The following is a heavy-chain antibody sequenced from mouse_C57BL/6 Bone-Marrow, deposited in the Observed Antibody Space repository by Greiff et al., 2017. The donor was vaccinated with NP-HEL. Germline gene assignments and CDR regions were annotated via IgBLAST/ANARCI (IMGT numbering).Heavy chain of an antibody. D-gene: IGHD2-4*01. Sequence: EVQLVESGGGLVKPGGSLKLSCAASGFTFSDYGMHWVRQAPEKGLEWVAYISSGSSTIYYADTVKGRFTISRDNAKNTLFLQMTSLRSEDTAMYYCARGGNDYDLDYWGQGTSVTVSS. CDR3: ARGGNDYDLDY. CDR2: ISSGSSTI. V-gene: IGHV5-17*01. CDR1: GFTFSDYG. J-gene: IGHJ4*01.